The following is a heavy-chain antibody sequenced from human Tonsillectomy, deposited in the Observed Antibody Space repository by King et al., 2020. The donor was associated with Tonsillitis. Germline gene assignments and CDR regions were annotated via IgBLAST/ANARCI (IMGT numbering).Heavy chain of an antibody. CDR2: MNPNSDNT. CDR1: GYTFTSYD. V-gene: IGHV1-8*01. CDR3: ATLGYCSSSSCYVYYYYGMDV. D-gene: IGHD2-2*01. J-gene: IGHJ6*02. Sequence: QLVQSGAEVKKPGASVKVSCKASGYTFTSYDINWVRQATGQGLEWMGWMNPNSDNTGYAQKFQGRVTMTRNTSISTAYMELSSLRSEDTAVYYCATLGYCSSSSCYVYYYYGMDVWGQGTTVTVSS.